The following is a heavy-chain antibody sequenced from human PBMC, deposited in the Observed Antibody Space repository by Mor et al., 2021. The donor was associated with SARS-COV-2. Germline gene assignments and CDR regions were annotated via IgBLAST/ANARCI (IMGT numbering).Heavy chain of an antibody. CDR3: VREDTGLTAMTYYGLDI. J-gene: IGHJ6*02. D-gene: IGHD1-20*01. V-gene: IGHV3-21*01. CDR2: ISGESESK. Sequence: VRKAPGKGLEWVSGISGESESKVYADSAKGRFTISRDNAKRSLYLQMNNLRLDDTAIYYCVREDTGLTAMTYYGLDIWGQGT.